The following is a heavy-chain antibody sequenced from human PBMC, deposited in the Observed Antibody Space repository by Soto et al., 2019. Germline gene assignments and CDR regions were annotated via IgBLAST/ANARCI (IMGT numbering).Heavy chain of an antibody. CDR3: ARDKTTVVTPLVFDI. J-gene: IGHJ3*02. D-gene: IGHD4-17*01. V-gene: IGHV1-46*01. CDR2: INPSGGST. Sequence: QVQLVQSGAEVKKPGASVKVSCKASGYTFTSYYMHWVRQAPGQGLEWMGIINPSGGSTSYAQKFQGRVTMTRDTSTSTVYMELSSLRSEDTAVYYCARDKTTVVTPLVFDIWGQGTMVTVSS. CDR1: GYTFTSYY.